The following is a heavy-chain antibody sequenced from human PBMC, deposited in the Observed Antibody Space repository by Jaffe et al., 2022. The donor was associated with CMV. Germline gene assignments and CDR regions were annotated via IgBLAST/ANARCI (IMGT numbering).Heavy chain of an antibody. CDR2: ISGSGGST. J-gene: IGHJ6*03. V-gene: IGHV3-23*04. CDR3: AKNDYYDSSGYHYYYYMDV. CDR1: GFTFSSYA. Sequence: EVQLVESGGGLVQPGGSLRLSCAASGFTFSSYAMSWVRQAPGKGLEWVSAISGSGGSTYYADSVKGRFTISRDNSKNTLYLQMNSLRAEDTAVYYCAKNDYYDSSGYHYYYYMDVWGKGTTVTVSS. D-gene: IGHD3-22*01.